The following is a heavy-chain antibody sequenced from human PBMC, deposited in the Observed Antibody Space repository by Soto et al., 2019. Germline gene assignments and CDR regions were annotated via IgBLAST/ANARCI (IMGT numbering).Heavy chain of an antibody. Sequence: EVQLLESGGGLVLPGGSRSLPCAGSGFNFSYSALSGFRQVQGKGRDWVSSLAGPADNTYYADSVRGRFTISRDSARNTLFLQMNSLRADDTAIYYCAKDSPLPRAGYYSDFWGQGTLVTVSS. CDR3: AKDSPLPRAGYYSDF. CDR2: LAGPADNT. J-gene: IGHJ4*02. CDR1: GFNFSYSA. D-gene: IGHD3-22*01. V-gene: IGHV3-23*01.